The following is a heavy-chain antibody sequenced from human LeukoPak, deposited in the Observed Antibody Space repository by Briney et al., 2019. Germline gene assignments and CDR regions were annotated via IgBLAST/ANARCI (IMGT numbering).Heavy chain of an antibody. D-gene: IGHD3-22*01. V-gene: IGHV3-30-3*01. CDR1: GFTFSSYA. J-gene: IGHJ5*02. CDR2: ISYDGSNK. Sequence: PGRSLGLSCAASGFTFSSYAMHWVRQAPGKGLEWVAVISYDGSNKYYADSVKGRFTISRDNSKNTLYLQMNSLRAEDTAVYYCAKANYYDSSGYYEGNWFDPWGQGTLVTVSS. CDR3: AKANYYDSSGYYEGNWFDP.